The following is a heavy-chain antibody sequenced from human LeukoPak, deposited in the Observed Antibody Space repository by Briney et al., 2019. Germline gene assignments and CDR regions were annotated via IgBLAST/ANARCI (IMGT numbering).Heavy chain of an antibody. CDR2: INPNSGGT. J-gene: IGHJ5*02. CDR1: GYTFTGYY. V-gene: IGHV1-2*02. D-gene: IGHD2-15*01. CDR3: ARSGLLIPAGWFDP. Sequence: ASVKVSCKASGYTFTGYYMHWVRQAPGQGLEWMGWINPNSGGTNYAQKFQGRVTMTRDTSISTAYMELSRLRSVDTAVYYCARSGLLIPAGWFDPWGQGTLVTVSS.